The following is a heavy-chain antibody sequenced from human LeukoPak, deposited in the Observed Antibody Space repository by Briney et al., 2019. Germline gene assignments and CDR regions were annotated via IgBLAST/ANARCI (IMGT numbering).Heavy chain of an antibody. V-gene: IGHV4-59*01. Sequence: SETLSLTCTVSGGSISSYYWSWIRRPPGKGLEWIGYIYYSGRTNYNPSLKSRVTISVDTSKNQFSLKLSSVTAADTAVYYCARAYNWNYFFFDYWGQGTLVTVSS. J-gene: IGHJ4*02. D-gene: IGHD1-7*01. CDR2: IYYSGRT. CDR3: ARAYNWNYFFFDY. CDR1: GGSISSYY.